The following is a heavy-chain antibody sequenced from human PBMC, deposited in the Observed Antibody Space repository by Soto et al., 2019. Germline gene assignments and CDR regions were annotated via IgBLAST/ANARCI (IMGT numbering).Heavy chain of an antibody. Sequence: GGSLRLSCTASGLTFGDYAMSWFRQAPGKGLEWVGFMRSKVYGGATEYAASVKGRFIMSRDDARNIAYLQMNSLKTEDTALYFCSREIGDGYNYNAFDIWGQGAMVTVSS. CDR2: MRSKVYGGAT. V-gene: IGHV3-49*03. CDR1: GLTFGDYA. J-gene: IGHJ3*02. D-gene: IGHD5-12*01. CDR3: SREIGDGYNYNAFDI.